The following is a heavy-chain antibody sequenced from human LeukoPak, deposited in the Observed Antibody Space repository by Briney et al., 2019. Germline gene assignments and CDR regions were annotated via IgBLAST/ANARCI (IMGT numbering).Heavy chain of an antibody. J-gene: IGHJ5*02. Sequence: HPGGSLRLSCAASGFTFSSYAMSWVRQAPGKGLEWVSAISGSGGSTYYADSVKGRFTISRDNSKNTLYLQMNSLRAEDTAVYYCAKNAPRVVTAILPANWFDPWGQGTLVTVSS. CDR3: AKNAPRVVTAILPANWFDP. CDR1: GFTFSSYA. CDR2: ISGSGGST. D-gene: IGHD2-21*02. V-gene: IGHV3-23*01.